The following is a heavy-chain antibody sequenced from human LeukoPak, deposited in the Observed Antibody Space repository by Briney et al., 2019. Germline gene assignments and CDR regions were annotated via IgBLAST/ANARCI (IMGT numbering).Heavy chain of an antibody. Sequence: SETLSLTCIVSGGSISSYYWSWIRQPPGKGLEWIGYIYYSGSTNYNPSLKSRVTISVDTSKNQFSLKLSSVTAADTAVYYCARDNWNYGSSMDVWGQGTTVTVSS. D-gene: IGHD1-7*01. CDR1: GGSISSYY. CDR2: IYYSGST. V-gene: IGHV4-59*01. J-gene: IGHJ6*02. CDR3: ARDNWNYGSSMDV.